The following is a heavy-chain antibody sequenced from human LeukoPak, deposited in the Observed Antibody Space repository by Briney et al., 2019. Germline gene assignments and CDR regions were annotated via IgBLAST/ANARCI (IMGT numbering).Heavy chain of an antibody. V-gene: IGHV3-30*18. CDR1: GFTFSSYG. CDR3: AKDFGSSWSYYFDY. J-gene: IGHJ4*02. D-gene: IGHD6-13*01. CDR2: ISYDGSNK. Sequence: PGGSLRLSCAASGFTFSSYGMHWVRQAPGKGLEWVAVISYDGSNKYYADSVKGRFTISRDNSKNTPYLQMNSLRAEDTAVYYCAKDFGSSWSYYFDYWGQGTLVTVSS.